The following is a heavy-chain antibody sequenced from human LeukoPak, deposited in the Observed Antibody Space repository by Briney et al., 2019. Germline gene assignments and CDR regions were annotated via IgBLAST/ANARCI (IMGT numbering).Heavy chain of an antibody. D-gene: IGHD4-17*01. Sequence: PGGSLRLSCAASGFTFSSYGMHWVRQAPGKGLEWVAFIRYDGSNKYYADSVKGRFTISRDNSKNTLYLQMNSLRAEDTAVYYCAKNYGDYVVPFDYWGQGTLVTVSS. CDR2: IRYDGSNK. J-gene: IGHJ4*02. CDR3: AKNYGDYVVPFDY. CDR1: GFTFSSYG. V-gene: IGHV3-30*02.